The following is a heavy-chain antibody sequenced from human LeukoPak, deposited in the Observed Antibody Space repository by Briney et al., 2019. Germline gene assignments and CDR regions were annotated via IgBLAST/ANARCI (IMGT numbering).Heavy chain of an antibody. V-gene: IGHV4-59*08. CDR3: ARHGPADSRSYPLDY. CDR2: IYNSVTT. D-gene: IGHD3-10*01. Sequence: SETLSLTCTVSGGSIRGYYWSWIRQPPGRRLEWIAYIYNSVTTNYNPSLKSRLTISVDTSENQISLKLSSVTAADTAVYYCARHGPADSRSYPLDYWGQGTLVTVSS. J-gene: IGHJ4*02. CDR1: GGSIRGYY.